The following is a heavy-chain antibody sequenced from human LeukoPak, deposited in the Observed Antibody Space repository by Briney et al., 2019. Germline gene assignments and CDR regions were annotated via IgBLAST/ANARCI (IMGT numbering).Heavy chain of an antibody. CDR2: IRYDGTNK. CDR3: AKDLGYSYGD. CDR1: GFTFSSYS. D-gene: IGHD5-18*01. V-gene: IGHV3-30*02. Sequence: SGGSLRLSCAASGFTFSSYSMNCVRQAPGKGLDWVAFIRYDGTNKYYADSVKGRFTITRDNFNNTLYLQMNSLRDEVTAVYYCAKDLGYSYGDWGQGALVTVSS. J-gene: IGHJ4*02.